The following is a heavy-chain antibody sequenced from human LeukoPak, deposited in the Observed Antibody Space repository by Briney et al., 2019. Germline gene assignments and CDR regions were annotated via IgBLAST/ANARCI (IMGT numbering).Heavy chain of an antibody. D-gene: IGHD3-10*01. Sequence: PSETLSLTCTVSGGSISSSSYYWGWLRQPPGKGLEWIGSIYYSGSTYYNPSLKSRVTISVDTSKNQFSLKLSSVTAADTAVYYCARDNARRTNGVWFGELLRRRAWFDPWGQGTLVTVSS. CDR2: IYYSGST. V-gene: IGHV4-39*07. CDR1: GGSISSSSYY. CDR3: ARDNARRTNGVWFGELLRRRAWFDP. J-gene: IGHJ5*02.